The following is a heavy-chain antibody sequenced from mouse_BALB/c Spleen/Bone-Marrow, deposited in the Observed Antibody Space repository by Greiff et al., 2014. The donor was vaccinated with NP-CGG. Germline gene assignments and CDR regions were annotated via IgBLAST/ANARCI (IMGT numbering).Heavy chain of an antibody. J-gene: IGHJ3*01. CDR2: INPESSTI. Sequence: EVQRVESGGGLVQPGGSLKLSCAASRFDFSRYWMTWVRQAPGKGLEWIGEINPESSTINCTPSLEDKFIISRDNAKNTLYLQMSKVRSEDTALYYCAGNGYYGWIAYWGQGTLVTVSA. CDR3: AGNGYYGWIAY. CDR1: RFDFSRYW. V-gene: IGHV4-1*02. D-gene: IGHD2-3*01.